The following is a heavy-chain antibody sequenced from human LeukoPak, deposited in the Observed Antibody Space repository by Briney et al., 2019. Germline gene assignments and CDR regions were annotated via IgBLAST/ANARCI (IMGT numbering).Heavy chain of an antibody. J-gene: IGHJ4*02. CDR2: ISGSGGGT. V-gene: IGHV3-23*01. Sequence: GGSLRLSCAASGFTFSSYAMSWVRQAPGKGMVWVSTISGSGGGTYYADSVKGRFTISRDNSRNTLYLQMNSLRAEDTALYYCARVRTGFEDYWGQGTLVTVSS. D-gene: IGHD3-3*01. CDR3: ARVRTGFEDY. CDR1: GFTFSSYA.